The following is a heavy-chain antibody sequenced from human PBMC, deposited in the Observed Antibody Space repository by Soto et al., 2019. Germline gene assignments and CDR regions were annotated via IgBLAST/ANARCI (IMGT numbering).Heavy chain of an antibody. J-gene: IGHJ4*02. D-gene: IGHD6-13*01. CDR1: GYTFTSYP. CDR3: ARLGSSWYYFDY. CDR2: INAGNGNT. V-gene: IGHV1-3*01. Sequence: QVQLVQSGAEVKKPGASVKVSCKASGYTFTSYPMHWVRQAPGQRLEWMGWINAGNGNTKYSQKFQGRVTITRDTSASTAYMELSSLRSEDTAVYYCARLGSSWYYFDYWGQGTLVTVSS.